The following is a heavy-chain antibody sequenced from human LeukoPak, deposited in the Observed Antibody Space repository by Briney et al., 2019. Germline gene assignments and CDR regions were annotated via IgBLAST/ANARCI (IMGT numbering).Heavy chain of an antibody. D-gene: IGHD3-3*01. J-gene: IGHJ6*02. CDR3: ARHPSTRITIFGAVPGYYGMDV. CDR1: GGSISSYY. Sequence: SETLSLTCTVSGGSISSYYWSWIRQPPGKGLEWIGYIYYSGSTNYNPSLKSRVTISVDTSKNQFSLKLSSVTAADTAVYYCARHPSTRITIFGAVPGYYGMDVWGQGTTVTVSS. CDR2: IYYSGST. V-gene: IGHV4-59*08.